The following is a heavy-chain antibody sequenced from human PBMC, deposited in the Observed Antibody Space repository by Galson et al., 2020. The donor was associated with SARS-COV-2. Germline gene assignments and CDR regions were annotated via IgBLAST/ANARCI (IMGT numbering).Heavy chain of an antibody. J-gene: IGHJ3*02. D-gene: IGHD3-16*02. CDR2: ISYDGSNK. CDR3: AKDRASPSSIMITFGGVIANDAFDI. Sequence: GGSLRLSCAASGFTFSSYGMHWVRQAPGKGLEWVAVISYDGSNKYYADSVKGRFTISRDNSKNTLYLQMNSLRAEDTAVYYCAKDRASPSSIMITFGGVIANDAFDIWGQGTMVTVSS. CDR1: GFTFSSYG. V-gene: IGHV3-30*18.